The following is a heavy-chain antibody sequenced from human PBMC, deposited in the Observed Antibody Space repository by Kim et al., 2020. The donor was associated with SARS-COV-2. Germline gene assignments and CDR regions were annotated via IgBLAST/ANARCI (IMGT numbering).Heavy chain of an antibody. J-gene: IGHJ4*02. CDR1: GFSLSTSGMC. CDR3: ARMVATKMAFDY. Sequence: SGPTLVKSTQTLTLTCTFSGFSLSTSGMCVSWIRQPPGKPLEWLARIDWDDDKYYSTSLKTRLTISKDTSKNQVVLTMTNMDPVDTATYYCARMVATKMAFDYWGQGTLVTVSS. V-gene: IGHV2-70*11. CDR2: IDWDDDK. D-gene: IGHD5-12*01.